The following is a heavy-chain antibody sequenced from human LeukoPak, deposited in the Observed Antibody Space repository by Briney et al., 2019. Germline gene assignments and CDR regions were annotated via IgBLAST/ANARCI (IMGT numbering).Heavy chain of an antibody. J-gene: IGHJ6*02. CDR3: ARGDPSGMDV. CDR1: GGSISSGGYS. D-gene: IGHD2-21*02. Sequence: SETLSLTCAVSGGSISSGGYSWSWIRQPQGKGLEWIGYIYHSGSTYYNPSLKSRVTISVDRSKNQFSLKLSSVTAADTAVYYCARGDPSGMDVWGQGTTVTVSS. CDR2: IYHSGST. V-gene: IGHV4-30-2*01.